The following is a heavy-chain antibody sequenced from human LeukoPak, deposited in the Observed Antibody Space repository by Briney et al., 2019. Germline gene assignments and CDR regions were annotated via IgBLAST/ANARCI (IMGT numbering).Heavy chain of an antibody. D-gene: IGHD1-26*01. CDR2: IYYSGST. J-gene: IGHJ5*02. V-gene: IGHV4-39*01. Sequence: SETLSLTCTVSGGSISSSSYYWGWIRQPPGKGLEWIGSIYYSGSTYYNPSLKSRVTISVDTSKNQFSLKLSSVTAADTAVYYCARHQTIVGARPMEGTRTNWFDPWGQGTLVTVSS. CDR1: GGSISSSSYY. CDR3: ARHQTIVGARPMEGTRTNWFDP.